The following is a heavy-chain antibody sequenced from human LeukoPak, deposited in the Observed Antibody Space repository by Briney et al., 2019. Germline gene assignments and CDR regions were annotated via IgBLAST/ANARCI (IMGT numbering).Heavy chain of an antibody. V-gene: IGHV3-48*04. J-gene: IGHJ6*04. CDR1: GFTFSSFG. CDR3: AELGITMIGGV. D-gene: IGHD3-10*02. Sequence: GGTLRLSCAASGFTFSSFGMNWVRQAPGKGLEWVSYISSSGSTIYYADSVKGRFTISRDNAKNSLYLQMNSLRAEDTAVYYCAELGITMIGGVWGKGTTVTISS. CDR2: ISSSGSTI.